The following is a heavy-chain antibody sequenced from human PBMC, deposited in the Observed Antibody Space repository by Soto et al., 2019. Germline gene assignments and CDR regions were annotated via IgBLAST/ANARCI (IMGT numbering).Heavy chain of an antibody. CDR3: ARLTPIYDFWRGYYTGGNYYYGMDV. CDR1: GGSSSSSSYY. D-gene: IGHD3-3*01. V-gene: IGHV4-39*01. Sequence: SETLSLTSTVSGGSSSSSSYYWGWIRQPPGKGLEWSGSIYYSGSTYYNPSLNSRVTISVDTSKHQFSLKLSSVTAADTAVYYCARLTPIYDFWRGYYTGGNYYYGMDVWGQGTTVTVSS. J-gene: IGHJ6*02. CDR2: IYYSGST.